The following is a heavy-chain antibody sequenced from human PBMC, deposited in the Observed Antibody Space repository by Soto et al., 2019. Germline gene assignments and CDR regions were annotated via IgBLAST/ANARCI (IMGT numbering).Heavy chain of an antibody. CDR1: GFTFSSYA. CDR2: ISYDGSNK. D-gene: IGHD5-12*01. J-gene: IGHJ4*02. CDR3: ARGQLVYIVATIRGFDY. Sequence: GGSLRLSCAASGFTFSSYAMHWVRQAPGKGLEWVAVISYDGSNKYYADSVKGRFTISRDNSKNTLYLQMNSLRPEDTAVYYCARGQLVYIVATIRGFDYWGQGTMVTVSS. V-gene: IGHV3-30-3*01.